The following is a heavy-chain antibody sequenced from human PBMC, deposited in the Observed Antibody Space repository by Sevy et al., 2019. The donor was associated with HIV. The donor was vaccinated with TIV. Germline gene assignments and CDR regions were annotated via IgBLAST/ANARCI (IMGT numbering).Heavy chain of an antibody. J-gene: IGHJ4*02. CDR2: ITPIFGTA. Sequence: ASVKVSCKASGGTFSSYAISWVRQAPGQGLEWMGGITPIFGTANYAQKFQGRVTITADESTSTAYMELSSLRSEDTAVYYCARVLHVDTAMVTPPGYWGQGTLVTVSS. CDR3: ARVLHVDTAMVTPPGY. V-gene: IGHV1-69*13. CDR1: GGTFSSYA. D-gene: IGHD5-18*01.